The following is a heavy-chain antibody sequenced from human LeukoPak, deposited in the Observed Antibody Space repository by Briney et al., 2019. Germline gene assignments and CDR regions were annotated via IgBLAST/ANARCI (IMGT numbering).Heavy chain of an antibody. CDR3: ARGDTYYYDSSGYFCAFDI. J-gene: IGHJ3*02. CDR2: IIPIFGRA. Sequence: SVKVSCKASGGTFSSYGISWVRQAPGQGGEWMGGIIPIFGRANYAQKFQGRGTITTDEYKRRAYMELRRLRDEETAVYYCARGDTYYYDSSGYFCAFDIWGQGTMVTVSS. V-gene: IGHV1-69*05. D-gene: IGHD3-22*01. CDR1: GGTFSSYG.